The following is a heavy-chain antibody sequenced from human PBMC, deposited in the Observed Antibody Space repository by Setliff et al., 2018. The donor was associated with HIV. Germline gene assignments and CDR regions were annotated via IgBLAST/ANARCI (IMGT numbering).Heavy chain of an antibody. D-gene: IGHD1-26*01. CDR3: ARESKGAMALEIFDY. J-gene: IGHJ4*02. V-gene: IGHV3-64*04. Sequence: GGSLRLSCAASGFTFSSYAMHWVRQAPGKGLEYVSVINNKGDSTYYADSVKGRFTISRDNAKISLFLQMNSLRAEDTAVYYCARESKGAMALEIFDYWGQGTLVTVSS. CDR2: INNKGDST. CDR1: GFTFSSYA.